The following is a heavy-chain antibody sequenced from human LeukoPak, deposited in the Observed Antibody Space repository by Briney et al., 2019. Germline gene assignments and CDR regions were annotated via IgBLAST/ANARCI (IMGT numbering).Heavy chain of an antibody. D-gene: IGHD1-26*01. Sequence: PGGSLRLSCAASGFTFSSYGMHWVRQAPGKGLEWVAVIWYDGSNKYYADSVKGRFTISRDNSKNTLYLQMNSLRDEDTAVYYCARDSGYNYYGMDVWGQGTTVTVSS. J-gene: IGHJ6*02. V-gene: IGHV3-33*01. CDR3: ARDSGYNYYGMDV. CDR2: IWYDGSNK. CDR1: GFTFSSYG.